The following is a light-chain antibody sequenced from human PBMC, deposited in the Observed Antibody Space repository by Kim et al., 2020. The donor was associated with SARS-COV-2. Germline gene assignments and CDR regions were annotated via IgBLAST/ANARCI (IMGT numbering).Light chain of an antibody. CDR3: QQYHTSPT. J-gene: IGKJ1*01. CDR2: GAS. CDR1: QSVGSNY. Sequence: EIVLTQSPGTLSLSPGERATLSCRATQSVGSNYLAWYQQKPGQAPRLLIYGASSRATGIPDRFSGSGSGTDFTLTISRLKSEDFAVYFCQQYHTSPTFGQGTKLEI. V-gene: IGKV3-20*01.